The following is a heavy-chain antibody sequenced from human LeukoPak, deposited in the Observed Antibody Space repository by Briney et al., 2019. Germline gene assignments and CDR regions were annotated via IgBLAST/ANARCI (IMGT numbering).Heavy chain of an antibody. CDR2: ISAYNGNT. V-gene: IGHV1-18*01. CDR3: ARELRIGYFDY. CDR1: GYASTSYG. D-gene: IGHD4-17*01. J-gene: IGHJ4*02. Sequence: ASVKVSCKASGYASTSYGISWVRQAPGQGLEWMGWISAYNGNTNYAQKLQGRVTMTTDTSTSTAYMELRSLRSDDTAVYYCARELRIGYFDYWGQGTLVTVSS.